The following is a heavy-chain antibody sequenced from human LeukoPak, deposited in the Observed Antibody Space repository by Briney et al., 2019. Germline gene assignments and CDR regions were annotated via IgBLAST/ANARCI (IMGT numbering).Heavy chain of an antibody. D-gene: IGHD3-22*01. CDR2: IYHSGST. J-gene: IGHJ5*02. Sequence: SETLSFTCTVSGYSISSGYYWGWIRQPPGKGLEWIGSIYHSGSTYYNPSLKSRVTISVDTSKNQFSLKLSSVTAADTAVYCCAREAGLINWFDPWGQGTLVTVSS. CDR1: GYSISSGYY. V-gene: IGHV4-38-2*02. CDR3: AREAGLINWFDP.